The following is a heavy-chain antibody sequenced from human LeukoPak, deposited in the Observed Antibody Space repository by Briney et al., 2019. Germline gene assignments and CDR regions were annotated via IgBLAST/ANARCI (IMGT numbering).Heavy chain of an antibody. CDR3: ARVPESWVGATWAYFDY. CDR2: TYYRSKWYN. V-gene: IGHV6-1*01. CDR1: GDSVSSNSAA. J-gene: IGHJ4*02. Sequence: SQTLSLTCAISGDSVSSNSAAWNWIRQSPSRGLEWLGRTYYRSKWYNDYAVSVKSRITINPDTSKNQFSLQLNSVTPEDTAVYYCARVPESWVGATWAYFDYWDQGTLVTVSS. D-gene: IGHD1-26*01.